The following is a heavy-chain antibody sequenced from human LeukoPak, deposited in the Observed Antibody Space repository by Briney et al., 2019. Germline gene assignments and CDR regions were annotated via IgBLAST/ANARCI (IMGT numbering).Heavy chain of an antibody. CDR2: ISSSSSYI. D-gene: IGHD6-13*01. CDR1: GFTFISYS. J-gene: IGHJ4*02. V-gene: IGHV3-21*01. Sequence: GGSLRLSCAASGFTFISYSMNWVRQAPGKGLEWVSSISSSSSYIYYADSVKGRFTISRDNAKNSLYLQMNSLRAEDTAVYYCARVVAAAGTDHWGQGTLVTVSS. CDR3: ARVVAAAGTDH.